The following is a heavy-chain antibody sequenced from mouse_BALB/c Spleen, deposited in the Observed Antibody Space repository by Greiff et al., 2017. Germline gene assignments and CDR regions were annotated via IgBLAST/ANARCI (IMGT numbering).Heavy chain of an antibody. J-gene: IGHJ4*01. CDR1: GFTFTDYY. CDR3: AIGPHYYGSSYYAMDY. Sequence: EVQLVESGGGLVQPGGSLRLSCATSGFTFTDYYMSWVRQPPGKALEWLGFIRNKANGYTTEYSASVKGRFTISRDNSQSILYLQMNTLRAEDSATYYCAIGPHYYGSSYYAMDYWGQGTSVTVSS. D-gene: IGHD1-1*01. CDR2: IRNKANGYTT. V-gene: IGHV7-3*02.